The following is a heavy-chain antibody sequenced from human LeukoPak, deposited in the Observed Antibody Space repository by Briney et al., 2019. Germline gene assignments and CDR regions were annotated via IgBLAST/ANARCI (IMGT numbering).Heavy chain of an antibody. D-gene: IGHD5-24*01. J-gene: IGHJ4*02. CDR2: IHSTGST. CDR3: ARVARDGYLAYYFDY. Sequence: SETLSLTCAVSGGSISTYYWSWIRQPPGKGPEWIAYIHSTGSTNYNPSLKSRVTISADTSKNQFSLTLRLVTAAVTAVYYCARVARDGYLAYYFDYWGQGILVTVSS. V-gene: IGHV4-59*01. CDR1: GGSISTYY.